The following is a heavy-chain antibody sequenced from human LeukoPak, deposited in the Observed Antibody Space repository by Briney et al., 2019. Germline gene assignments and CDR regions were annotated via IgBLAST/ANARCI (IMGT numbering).Heavy chain of an antibody. J-gene: IGHJ6*02. CDR3: AGPGPVGGMGV. CDR2: INPSGGST. CDR1: GYTFTSYY. Sequence: ASVKVSCKASGYTFTSYYMHWVRQAPGQGLEWMGIINPSGGSTSYAQKFQGRVTMTRDTSTSTVYMELSSLRSEDTAVYYCAGPGPVGGMGVWGQGTTVTVSS. V-gene: IGHV1-46*01.